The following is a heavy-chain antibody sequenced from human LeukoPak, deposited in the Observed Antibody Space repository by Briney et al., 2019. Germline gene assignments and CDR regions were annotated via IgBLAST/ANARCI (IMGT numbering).Heavy chain of an antibody. CDR3: TTNLMENFDY. D-gene: IGHD1-1*01. CDR2: IKGKTDGGTT. CDR1: GFTFSNAW. V-gene: IGHV3-15*01. Sequence: GGSLRLSCAASGFTFSNAWMNWVRQAPGKGLEWVGRIKGKTDGGTTDYATPVKGRFTLSRGDSKKTLFLQMNSLKTEDTAVYYCTTNLMENFDYWGQGTLVTVSS. J-gene: IGHJ4*02.